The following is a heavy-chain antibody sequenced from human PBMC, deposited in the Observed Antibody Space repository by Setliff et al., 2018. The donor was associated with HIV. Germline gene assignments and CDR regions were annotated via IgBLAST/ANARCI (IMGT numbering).Heavy chain of an antibody. CDR3: ARAIVYGSAFDI. CDR1: GGSISSGDYY. Sequence: PSETLSLTCTVSGGSISSGDYYWSWIRQPPGKGLEWIGYIYYSGSTYYNPSLKSRVTISVDTSKNQFSLKLSSVTAADTAVYYCARAIVYGSAFDIWGQGTMVTVSS. J-gene: IGHJ3*02. V-gene: IGHV4-30-4*08. CDR2: IYYSGST. D-gene: IGHD6-13*01.